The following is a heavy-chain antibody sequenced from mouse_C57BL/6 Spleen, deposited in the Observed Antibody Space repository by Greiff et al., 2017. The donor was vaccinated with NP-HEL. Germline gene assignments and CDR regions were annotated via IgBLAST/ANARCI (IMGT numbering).Heavy chain of an antibody. CDR2: ISPGSGGT. Sequence: VKLLESGAELVRPGTSVKLSCTASGFAFTNYLIDWVKQRPGKGLEWIGVISPGSGGTNYNEKFKGKATLTADKSSSTAYMQLSRLTSEDSAVYFCARSLRALYYFDYWGQGTTLTVSS. J-gene: IGHJ2*01. CDR1: GFAFTNYL. CDR3: ARSLRALYYFDY. D-gene: IGHD1-1*01. V-gene: IGHV1-54*01.